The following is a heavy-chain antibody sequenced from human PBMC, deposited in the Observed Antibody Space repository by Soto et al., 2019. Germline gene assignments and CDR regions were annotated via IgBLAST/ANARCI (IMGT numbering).Heavy chain of an antibody. V-gene: IGHV1-18*01. CDR2: IRVHNGNT. D-gene: IGHD3-10*01. Sequence: QVHLVQSGVEVKKPGASVKVSCKASGYNFINYGITWVRQAPGQGLEWMGWIRVHNGNTNYAQNLHGRVTMTTDTSTSTAYMELRSLRSDDTAVYYCVRDLDGSGSYYTGYWGPGTLVTVSS. J-gene: IGHJ4*02. CDR1: GYNFINYG. CDR3: VRDLDGSGSYYTGY.